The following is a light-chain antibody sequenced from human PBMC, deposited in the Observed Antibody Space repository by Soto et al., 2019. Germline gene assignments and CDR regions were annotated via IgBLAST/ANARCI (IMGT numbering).Light chain of an antibody. CDR1: QSVSSS. CDR2: AAS. V-gene: IGKV3-11*01. J-gene: IGKJ4*01. CDR3: QQRSDWPPSLT. Sequence: EIVLTQSPATLSLSPGERATLSCRASQSVSSSLAWYQQKPGQAPRLLIYAASNRATGIPTRFSGSGSGTDLTLTISSLEPADFGVYYCQQRSDWPPSLTFGGGTKVDIX.